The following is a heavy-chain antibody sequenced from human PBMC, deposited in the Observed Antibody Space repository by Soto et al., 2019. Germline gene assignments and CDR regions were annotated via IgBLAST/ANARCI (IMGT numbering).Heavy chain of an antibody. CDR1: GFTFSSYA. V-gene: IGHV3-23*01. J-gene: IGHJ6*03. D-gene: IGHD4-17*01. CDR2: ISGSGGST. Sequence: GGSLRLSCAASGFTFSSYAMSWVRQAPGKGLEWVSAISGSGGSTYYADSVKGRFTISRDNSKNTLYLQMNSLRAEDTAVYYCAKAVSLKEGDYFFVRYMDVWGKGTTVTVSS. CDR3: AKAVSLKEGDYFFVRYMDV.